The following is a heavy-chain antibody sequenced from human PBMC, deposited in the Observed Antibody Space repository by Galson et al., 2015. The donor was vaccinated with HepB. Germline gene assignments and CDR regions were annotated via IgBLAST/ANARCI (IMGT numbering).Heavy chain of an antibody. V-gene: IGHV3-53*01. CDR1: GFTVSKSY. CDR3: ASPFCIGGNCYPLWY. Sequence: LRLSCAVSGFTVSKSYVSWVRQAPGKGLEWLSVIYSGGHAFYADSAQGRFTISRDTSKNTVHLQMRSLRAEDTAVYYCASPFCIGGNCYPLWYWGQGTLVTVSS. D-gene: IGHD2-15*01. J-gene: IGHJ4*02. CDR2: IYSGGHA.